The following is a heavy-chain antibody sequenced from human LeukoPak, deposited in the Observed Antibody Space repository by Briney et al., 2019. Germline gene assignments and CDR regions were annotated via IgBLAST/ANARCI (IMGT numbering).Heavy chain of an antibody. CDR3: ARRAPNRGYSYGPTKLSNYGMDV. CDR1: GGSFSGYY. V-gene: IGHV4-34*01. Sequence: PSETLSLTCAVYGGSFSGYYWSWIRQPPGKGLEWIGEINHSGSTNYNPSLKSRVTISVDTSKNQFSLKLSSVTAADTAVYYCARRAPNRGYSYGPTKLSNYGMDVWGQGTTVTVSS. CDR2: INHSGST. J-gene: IGHJ6*02. D-gene: IGHD5-18*01.